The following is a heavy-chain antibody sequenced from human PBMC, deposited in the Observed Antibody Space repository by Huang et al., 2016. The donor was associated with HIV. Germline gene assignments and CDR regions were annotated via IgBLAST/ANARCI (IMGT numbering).Heavy chain of an antibody. Sequence: SSVKVSCKVSGGTFTTYSMNWVRQAPGQGLEWMGGIVPRFDIATYAQKFQGRVKITADESSTTAYLELSRLTFEDTAIYYCARRMIEGSLGHDWFDPWGQGTLVTVAS. D-gene: IGHD3-16*01. CDR2: IVPRFDIA. J-gene: IGHJ5*02. V-gene: IGHV1-69*13. CDR3: ARRMIEGSLGHDWFDP. CDR1: GGTFTTYS.